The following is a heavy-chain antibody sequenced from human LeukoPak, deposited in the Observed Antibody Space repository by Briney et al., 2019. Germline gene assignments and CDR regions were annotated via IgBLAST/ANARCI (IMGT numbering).Heavy chain of an antibody. J-gene: IGHJ6*02. CDR1: GFTFSSYS. CDR3: ARQIWFGELSDGMDV. CDR2: ISSSSSYI. V-gene: IGHV3-21*01. D-gene: IGHD3-10*01. Sequence: GALRLSRAASGFTFSSYSMNWVRQAPGKGLEWVSSISSSSSYIYYADSVKGRFTISRDNAKNSLYLQMNSLRAEDTAVYYCARQIWFGELSDGMDVWGQGTTVTVSS.